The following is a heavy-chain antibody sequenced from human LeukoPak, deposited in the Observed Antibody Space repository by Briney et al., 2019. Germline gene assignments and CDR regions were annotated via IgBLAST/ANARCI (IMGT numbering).Heavy chain of an antibody. Sequence: GGSLRLSCVASGFTFSSYSMNWVRQAPGKGLVWISYITGSSTTTHYADSVKGRFTISRDNAKNSLYLQMNSLRAEDTAVYFCASDRVCWGQGTLVTVSS. CDR3: ASDRVC. J-gene: IGHJ4*02. CDR2: ITGSSTTT. V-gene: IGHV3-48*04. CDR1: GFTFSSYS.